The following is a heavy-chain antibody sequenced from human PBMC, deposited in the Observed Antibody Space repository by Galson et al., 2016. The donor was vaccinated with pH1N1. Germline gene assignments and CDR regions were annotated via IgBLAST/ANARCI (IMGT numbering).Heavy chain of an antibody. J-gene: IGHJ6*02. CDR3: ARNSIFGVVIKIYGMDV. Sequence: SLRLSCAASGFTFSSYEMNWVRQAPGKGLEWVSYISSSGSTIYYADSVKGRFTISRDNAKNSLDLQMNSLRAEDTAVYYCARNSIFGVVIKIYGMDVWGQGTTVTVSS. V-gene: IGHV3-48*03. D-gene: IGHD3-3*01. CDR1: GFTFSSYE. CDR2: ISSSGSTI.